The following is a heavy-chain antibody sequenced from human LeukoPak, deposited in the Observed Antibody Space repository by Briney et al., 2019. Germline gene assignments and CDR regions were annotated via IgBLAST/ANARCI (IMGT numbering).Heavy chain of an antibody. V-gene: IGHV4-59*01. CDR2: ISSSGST. Sequence: SETLSLTCTVSGDPFSSYHWSWLRQPPGKGLEWIGYISSSGSTSYNPSLKSRVTISVDTSRNQFSLRLNSMTAADTAVYYCARVGRGDHTWGSYYCDHWGQGTLVSVSS. D-gene: IGHD3-16*01. CDR1: GDPFSSYH. J-gene: IGHJ4*02. CDR3: ARVGRGDHTWGSYYCDH.